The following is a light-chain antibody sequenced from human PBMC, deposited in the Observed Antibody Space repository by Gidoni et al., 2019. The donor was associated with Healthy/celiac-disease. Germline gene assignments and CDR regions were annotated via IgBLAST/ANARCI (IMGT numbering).Light chain of an antibody. V-gene: IGKV1-9*01. CDR2: AAS. CDR3: QQLNSYPLT. Sequence: DIQLTQSPSLLSASVGDRVTITCRASQGISSYLAWYQQKPGKAPKLLIYAASTLQSGVPSRFRGSGSGTEFTLKISSLQPEDFATYYCQQLNSYPLTFGGGTKVEIK. J-gene: IGKJ4*01. CDR1: QGISSY.